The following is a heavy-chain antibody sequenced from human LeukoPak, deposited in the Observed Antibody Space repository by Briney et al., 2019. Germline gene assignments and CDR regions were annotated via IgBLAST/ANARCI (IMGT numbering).Heavy chain of an antibody. D-gene: IGHD3-22*01. Sequence: SETLSLTCTVSGGSISSGDYYWSWIRQPPGKGLEWIGYIYYSGSTYYNPSLKSRVTISVDTSKNQFSLELSSVTAADTAVYYCARDRGITMIVDAFDIWGQGTMVTVSS. CDR3: ARDRGITMIVDAFDI. V-gene: IGHV4-30-4*08. CDR2: IYYSGST. J-gene: IGHJ3*02. CDR1: GGSISSGDYY.